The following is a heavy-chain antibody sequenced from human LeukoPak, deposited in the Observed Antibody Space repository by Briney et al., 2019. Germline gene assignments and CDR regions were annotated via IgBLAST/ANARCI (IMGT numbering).Heavy chain of an antibody. CDR1: GGTFSSYA. Sequence: SVKVSRKASGGTFSSYAISWVRQAPGQGLEWMGGLIPIFGTAKYAQKFQGRVTITADESTSTAYMELSSLRSEDTAVYYCARDLVVVDDDAFDIWGQGTMVTVSS. CDR3: ARDLVVVDDDAFDI. D-gene: IGHD2-15*01. V-gene: IGHV1-69*01. J-gene: IGHJ3*02. CDR2: LIPIFGTA.